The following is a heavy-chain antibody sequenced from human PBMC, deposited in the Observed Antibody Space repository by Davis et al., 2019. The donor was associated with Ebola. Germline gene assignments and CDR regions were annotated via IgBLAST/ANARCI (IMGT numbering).Heavy chain of an antibody. D-gene: IGHD4-11*01. CDR3: ARSLTTRDLSWFDP. CDR1: GGSISSYY. Sequence: GSLRLSCTVSGGSISSYYWSWIRQPPGKGLEWIGYIYYSGSTNYNPSLKSRVTISVDTSKNQFSLKLSSVTAADTAVYYCARSLTTRDLSWFDPWGQGTLVTVSS. J-gene: IGHJ5*02. CDR2: IYYSGST. V-gene: IGHV4-59*01.